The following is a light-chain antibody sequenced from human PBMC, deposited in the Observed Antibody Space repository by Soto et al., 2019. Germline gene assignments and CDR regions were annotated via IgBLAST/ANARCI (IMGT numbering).Light chain of an antibody. CDR2: GAS. V-gene: IGKV3-20*01. CDR1: QSVGSSH. CDR3: RQYGSAPWT. Sequence: EIVLTQSPGTLSLSPGERATLSCRASQSVGSSHLAWYQQKPGQAPRLLIYGASSRATGIPDRFSGSGSGTDFTLTISRLEPEDFAVYYCRQYGSAPWTFGQGTKVEIK. J-gene: IGKJ1*01.